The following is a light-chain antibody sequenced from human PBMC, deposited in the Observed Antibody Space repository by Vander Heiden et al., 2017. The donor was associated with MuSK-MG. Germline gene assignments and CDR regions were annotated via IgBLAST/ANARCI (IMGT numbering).Light chain of an antibody. CDR3: QSYDSSLGVVV. J-gene: IGLJ2*01. V-gene: IGLV1-40*01. CDR1: PSNIGTFTG. Sequence: QSVLPQPPSVSGAPGPRVTISFTVRPSNIGTFTGAHWYHHRPGSAPKLLIYGDKNRPSGIPDRFSGSKSVSSASLAITGLQPEDEADYYCQSYDSSLGVVVFGGGTKVTVL. CDR2: GDK.